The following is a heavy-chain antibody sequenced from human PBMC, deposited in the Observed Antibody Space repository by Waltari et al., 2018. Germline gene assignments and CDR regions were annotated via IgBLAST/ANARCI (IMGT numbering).Heavy chain of an antibody. CDR1: GFSLYSNG. Sequence: QVHLVEPGGGVVQPGASLRLSCATSGFSLYSNGMHWVRRAPGKGLGWVAIIWNHGNERHLSDSVRGRFTSSRDNSTNPVFLEMSSLTDDDTAIYYCAREGTGRCTNGICSMDYWGQGTLVTVSS. CDR2: IWNHGNER. CDR3: AREGTGRCTNGICSMDY. V-gene: IGHV3-33*01. D-gene: IGHD2-8*01. J-gene: IGHJ4*02.